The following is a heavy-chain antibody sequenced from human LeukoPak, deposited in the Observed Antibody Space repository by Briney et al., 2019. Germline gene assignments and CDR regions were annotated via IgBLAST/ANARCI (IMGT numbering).Heavy chain of an antibody. CDR3: ARGDYLPLI. CDR2: ISSSSSTI. D-gene: IGHD3-10*01. Sequence: GGSLRLSCAASGFTFSNYGMSWVRQAPGKGPEWVSYISSSSSTIYYADSVKGRFTISRDNAKNSLYLQMNSLRAEDTAVYYCARGDYLPLIWGQGTMVTVSS. V-gene: IGHV3-48*01. J-gene: IGHJ3*02. CDR1: GFTFSNYG.